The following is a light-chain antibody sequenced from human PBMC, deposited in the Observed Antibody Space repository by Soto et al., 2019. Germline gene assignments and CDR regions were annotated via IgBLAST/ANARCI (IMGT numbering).Light chain of an antibody. CDR1: QSVSSSF. CDR3: QQYGSSPWT. J-gene: IGKJ1*01. V-gene: IGKV3-20*01. Sequence: EIVLTQSPGTLSLSPGERATLSCRASQSVSSSFLAWYQQKPGKAPRLLIYGASSRATGIPDRFSGSGSGTDFTLTISRLEPEDFAVYYCQQYGSSPWTSGQGTKVEFK. CDR2: GAS.